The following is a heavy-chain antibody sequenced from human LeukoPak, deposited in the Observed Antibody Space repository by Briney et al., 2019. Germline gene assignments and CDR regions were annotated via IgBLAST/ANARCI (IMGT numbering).Heavy chain of an antibody. CDR1: GGSVSGDIYY. V-gene: IGHV4-61*01. J-gene: IGHJ4*02. Sequence: SSETLSLTCTVSGGSVSGDIYYWTWIRQPPGKGLEWIGFIYYSGNTNYNLSLKSRVTISVDTSKNQFSLKLSSVTAADTAVYYCARHWETSSWYVDYWGQGTLVTVSS. CDR3: ARHWETSSWYVDY. D-gene: IGHD6-13*01. CDR2: IYYSGNT.